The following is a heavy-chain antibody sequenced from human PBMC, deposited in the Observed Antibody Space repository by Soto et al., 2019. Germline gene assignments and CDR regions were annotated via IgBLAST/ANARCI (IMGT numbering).Heavy chain of an antibody. V-gene: IGHV4-39*01. CDR1: GGPISSKIFY. Sequence: LGTLSLTCTVSGGPISSKIFYWGWIRPPPGKGLEWIGNIHYSGSTYYDSSLQSRVTISIDTSKNQFSLKLSSVTATDTAVYYCASQHYYDSSGYYVVYWGQGTLVTVSS. J-gene: IGHJ4*02. D-gene: IGHD3-22*01. CDR3: ASQHYYDSSGYYVVY. CDR2: IHYSGST.